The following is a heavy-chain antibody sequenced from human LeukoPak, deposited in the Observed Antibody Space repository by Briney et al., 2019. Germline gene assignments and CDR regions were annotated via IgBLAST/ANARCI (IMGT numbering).Heavy chain of an antibody. CDR1: GFTFSSYS. CDR2: ISSSSSTI. CDR3: ARTPNYYDSSGYPYYFGY. V-gene: IGHV3-48*01. D-gene: IGHD3-22*01. J-gene: IGHJ4*02. Sequence: PGGSLRLSCAASGFTFSSYSMNWVRQAPGKGLEWVSYISSSSSTIYYADSVKGRFTISRDNAKNSLYLQMNSLRAEDTAVYYCARTPNYYDSSGYPYYFGYWGQGTLVTVSS.